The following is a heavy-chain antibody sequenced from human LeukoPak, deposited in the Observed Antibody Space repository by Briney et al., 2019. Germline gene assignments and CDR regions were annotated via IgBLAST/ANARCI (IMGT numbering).Heavy chain of an antibody. CDR3: ARGRIQLWLTAEYYYYYMDV. CDR2: IYYSGST. J-gene: IGHJ6*03. D-gene: IGHD5-18*01. V-gene: IGHV4-39*07. CDR1: GGSISSSSYY. Sequence: SETLSLTCTVSGGSISSSSYYWGWIRQPPGKGLEWIGSIYYSGSTYYNPSLKSRVTISVDTSKNQFSLKLSSVTAADTAVYYCARGRIQLWLTAEYYYYYMDVWGKGTTVTVSS.